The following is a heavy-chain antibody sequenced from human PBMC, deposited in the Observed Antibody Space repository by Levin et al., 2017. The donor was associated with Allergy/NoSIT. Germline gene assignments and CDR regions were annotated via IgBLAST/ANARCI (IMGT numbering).Heavy chain of an antibody. CDR3: ARSLAGTDFDY. V-gene: IGHV1-18*01. D-gene: IGHD6-19*01. Sequence: GESLKISCKASGYTFTSYGISWVRQAPGQGLEWMGWISAYNGNTNYAQKLQGRVTMTTDTSTSTAYMELRSLRSDDTAVYYCARSLAGTDFDYWGQGTLVTVSS. J-gene: IGHJ4*02. CDR1: GYTFTSYG. CDR2: ISAYNGNT.